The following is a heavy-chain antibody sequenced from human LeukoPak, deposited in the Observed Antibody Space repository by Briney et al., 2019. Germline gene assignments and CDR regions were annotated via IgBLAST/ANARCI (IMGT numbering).Heavy chain of an antibody. CDR1: GGSISSNY. D-gene: IGHD6-19*01. Sequence: SETLSLTCTVSGGSISSNYWSWIRQPPGKGLEWLGYIHASESPTYNPSLESRVTISVDTSKNQISLKLTSVTAADTAVYYCARHSSGWYYFDYWGQGTLVTVSS. V-gene: IGHV4-4*09. CDR3: ARHSSGWYYFDY. J-gene: IGHJ4*02. CDR2: IHASESP.